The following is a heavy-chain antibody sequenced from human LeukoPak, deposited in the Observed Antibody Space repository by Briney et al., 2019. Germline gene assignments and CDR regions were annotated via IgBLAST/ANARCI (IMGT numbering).Heavy chain of an antibody. CDR3: AVPATTETTDYFDY. Sequence: GGSLRLSCAASGFTFSSYWMHRVRQAPGKGLVWVSHINSDGSTTTYADSVKGRFTISRDNAKNTLYLQMNRLRAEDTAVYYCAVPATTETTDYFDYWGQGILVTASS. V-gene: IGHV3-74*01. J-gene: IGHJ4*02. CDR1: GFTFSSYW. CDR2: INSDGSTT. D-gene: IGHD4-17*01.